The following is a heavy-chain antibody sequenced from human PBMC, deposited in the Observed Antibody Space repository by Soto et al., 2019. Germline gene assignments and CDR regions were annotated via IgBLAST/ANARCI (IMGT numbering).Heavy chain of an antibody. CDR2: IIPIFGTA. Sequence: ASVKVSCQPSGYTFSSYAISWVRQAPGQGLEWMGGIIPIFGTANYAQKFQGRVTITADESTSTAYMELSSLRSEDTAVYYCARELRYCSGGSCYFFPGIDYGGQGTLVTVSS. D-gene: IGHD2-15*01. CDR3: ARELRYCSGGSCYFFPGIDY. J-gene: IGHJ4*02. CDR1: GYTFSSYA. V-gene: IGHV1-69*13.